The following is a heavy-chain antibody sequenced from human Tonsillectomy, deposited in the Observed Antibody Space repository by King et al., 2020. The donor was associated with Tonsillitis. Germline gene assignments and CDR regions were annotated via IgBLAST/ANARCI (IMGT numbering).Heavy chain of an antibody. CDR3: GRFDFFDNSGYYRAFDI. V-gene: IGHV4-30-4*01. CDR1: GGSISDADYY. D-gene: IGHD3-22*01. CDR2: SYSRWPT. J-gene: IGHJ3*02. Sequence: QLQESGPGLVKPSQTLSLICTVSGGSISDADYYWGWIRQPPGKGLECIGNSYSRWPTYDNPSLKSRATLSVDMSNNQFFLKLSSVTAADTAMYHCGRFDFFDNSGYYRAFDIWGQGTMVTDSS.